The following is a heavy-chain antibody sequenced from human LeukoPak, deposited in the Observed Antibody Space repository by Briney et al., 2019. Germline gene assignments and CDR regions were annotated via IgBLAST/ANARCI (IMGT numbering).Heavy chain of an antibody. J-gene: IGHJ2*01. V-gene: IGHV1-69*13. D-gene: IGHD6-6*01. Sequence: SVTVSCKASGGTFSIYAISWVRQAPGQGLEWMGGIIPIFGTANYAQKFQGRVTITADESTSTAYMELSSLRSEDTAVYYCARGPLVWYFDLWGRGTLVTVSS. CDR3: ARGPLVWYFDL. CDR2: IIPIFGTA. CDR1: GGTFSIYA.